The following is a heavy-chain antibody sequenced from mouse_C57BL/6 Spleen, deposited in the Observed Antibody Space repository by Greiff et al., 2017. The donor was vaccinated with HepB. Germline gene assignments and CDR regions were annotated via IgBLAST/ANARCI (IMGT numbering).Heavy chain of an antibody. D-gene: IGHD1-1*01. CDR1: GYTFTDYY. Sequence: EVQLQQSGPELVKPGASVKISCKASGYTFTDYYMNWVKQSHGKSLEWIGDINPNNGGTSYNQKFKGKATLTVDKSSSTAYMELRSLTSEDSAVYYCARVDYYGSSCAVWGQSTTLTVSS. CDR3: ARVDYYGSSCAV. V-gene: IGHV1-26*01. CDR2: INPNNGGT. J-gene: IGHJ2*01.